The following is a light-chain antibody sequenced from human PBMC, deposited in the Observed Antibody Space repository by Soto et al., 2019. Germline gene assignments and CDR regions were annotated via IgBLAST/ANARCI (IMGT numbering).Light chain of an antibody. V-gene: IGKV3-15*01. CDR2: GSS. J-gene: IGKJ5*01. CDR3: QQYNDWPRT. CDR1: QLFSSN. Sequence: EIVMTQSPATLSVSPGESVTLSCRASQLFSSNLAWYQLRPGQAPRLLIYGSSTRATGVPPRFSGSASGTEFTLTISSLQSEDFGVYYCQQYNDWPRTFGQGTRLEI.